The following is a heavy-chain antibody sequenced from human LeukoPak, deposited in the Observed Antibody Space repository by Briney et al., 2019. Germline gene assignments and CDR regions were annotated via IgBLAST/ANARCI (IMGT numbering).Heavy chain of an antibody. J-gene: IGHJ5*02. Sequence: PSETLSLTCTVSGGSISSGGYYWSWIRQHPGKGLEWIGYIYYSGSTYHNPSLKSRVTISVDTSKNQFSLKLSSVTAADTAVYYCARDRGSRYGDTNWFDPWGQGTLVTVSS. V-gene: IGHV4-31*03. CDR1: GGSISSGGYY. CDR2: IYYSGST. D-gene: IGHD4-17*01. CDR3: ARDRGSRYGDTNWFDP.